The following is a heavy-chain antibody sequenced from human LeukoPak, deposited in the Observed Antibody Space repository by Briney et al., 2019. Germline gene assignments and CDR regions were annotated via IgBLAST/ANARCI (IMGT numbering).Heavy chain of an antibody. D-gene: IGHD3-10*01. V-gene: IGHV4-39*06. CDR3: ARDLSTSGGYYYYYMDV. CDR2: IYYSGST. CDR1: GGSISSSSYY. Sequence: SETLSLTCTVSGGSISSSSYYWGWIRQPPGKGLEWIVSIYYSGSTYYNPSLKSRVTISVDTSKNQFPLKLSSVTAADTAVYYCARDLSTSGGYYYYYMDVWGKGTTVTVSS. J-gene: IGHJ6*03.